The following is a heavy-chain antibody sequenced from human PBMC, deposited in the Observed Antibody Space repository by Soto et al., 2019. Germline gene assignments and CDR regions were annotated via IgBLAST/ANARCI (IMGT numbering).Heavy chain of an antibody. CDR1: GYTFTNYD. J-gene: IGHJ3*02. CDR2: INPDIDNT. D-gene: IGHD1-7*01. Sequence: ASVKVSCKASGYTFTNYDINWVRQAAGQGLEWMGWINPDIDNTGYAQKFQGRVTMTRDTSMSTAYMELNSLRSEDTAVYYCAIQGPPTGTTGLEAFDIWGQGTMVTVSS. CDR3: AIQGPPTGTTGLEAFDI. V-gene: IGHV1-8*01.